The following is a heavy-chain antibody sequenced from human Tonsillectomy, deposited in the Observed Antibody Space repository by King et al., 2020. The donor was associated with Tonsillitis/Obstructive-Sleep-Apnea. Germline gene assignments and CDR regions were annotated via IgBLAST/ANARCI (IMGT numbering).Heavy chain of an antibody. CDR3: ARTLGQGIYYCEF. V-gene: IGHV3-74*01. CDR1: GFTFNSYW. D-gene: IGHD2-21*01. CDR2: IRSDGVTT. J-gene: IGHJ4*02. Sequence: VQLVESGGGLVKPGGSLRLSCAASGFTFNSYWMHWVRQAPGKGLVWVSRIRSDGVTTDYADSVKGRFTISRDNAKNTLYLQMSSLRVEDTAVYYCARTLGQGIYYCEFWRQGTLLPVSS.